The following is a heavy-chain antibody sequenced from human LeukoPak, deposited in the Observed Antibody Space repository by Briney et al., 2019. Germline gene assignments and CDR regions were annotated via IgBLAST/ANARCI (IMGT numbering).Heavy chain of an antibody. D-gene: IGHD6-19*01. CDR2: FDPEDGET. V-gene: IGHV1-24*01. Sequence: ASVKVSCKVSGYTLTEFSMHWVRQAPGKGHEWMGGFDPEDGETIYAQKFQGRVTMTEDTSTDTAYMELSSLRSEDTAVYYCATEAPIAVAGYYFDYWGQGTLVTVSS. CDR1: GYTLTEFS. CDR3: ATEAPIAVAGYYFDY. J-gene: IGHJ4*02.